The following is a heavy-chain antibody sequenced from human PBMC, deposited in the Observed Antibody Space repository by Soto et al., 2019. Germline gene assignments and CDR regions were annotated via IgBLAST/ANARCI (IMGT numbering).Heavy chain of an antibody. D-gene: IGHD3-3*01. J-gene: IGHJ6*02. CDR1: GNTLTNYY. CDR2: INPSGDST. V-gene: IGHV1-46*01. Sequence: ASVKVSCKASGNTLTNYYMQWVRQAPGQGLEWMGIINPSGDSTGYAQKFQGRVKITRDTSTSTVYMELSSLRSDDSAVYFCASRDLSYYDFWTGYSLDYGMDVWGQGTTVTVYS. CDR3: ASRDLSYYDFWTGYSLDYGMDV.